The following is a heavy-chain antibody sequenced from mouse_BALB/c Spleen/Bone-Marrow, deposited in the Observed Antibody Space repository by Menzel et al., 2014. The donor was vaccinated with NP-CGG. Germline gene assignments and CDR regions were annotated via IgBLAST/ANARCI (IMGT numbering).Heavy chain of an antibody. CDR1: GYTFSNYW. Sequence: QVQLQQPGAELMKPGASVKISCKATGYTFSNYWLEWIKPRPGHGLEWIGEILQGRGRTDHTENFKVKATFTADTSPNTAYMQLSSLTSEVSAVYYCARVSYWYFDVWGAGTTVTVSS. CDR2: ILQGRGRT. J-gene: IGHJ1*01. V-gene: IGHV1-9*01. CDR3: ARVSYWYFDV.